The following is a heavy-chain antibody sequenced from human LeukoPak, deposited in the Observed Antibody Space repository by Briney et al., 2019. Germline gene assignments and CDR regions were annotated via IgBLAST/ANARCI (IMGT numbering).Heavy chain of an antibody. CDR2: IYPGDSDT. CDR3: ARAETGPVVWWFDP. V-gene: IGHV5-51*01. J-gene: IGHJ5*02. CDR1: GYSFTSYW. D-gene: IGHD3-16*01. Sequence: ASVKVSCKASGYSFTSYWIGWVRQMPGKGLEWMGIIYPGDSDTRYSPSFQGQVTISADKSISTAYLQWSSLKASDTAMYYCARAETGPVVWWFDPWGQGTLVTVSS.